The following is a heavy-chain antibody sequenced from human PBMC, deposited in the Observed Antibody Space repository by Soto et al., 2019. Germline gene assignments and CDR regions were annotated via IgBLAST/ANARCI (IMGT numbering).Heavy chain of an antibody. CDR2: INHSGST. J-gene: IGHJ4*02. D-gene: IGHD3-9*01. Sequence: SETLSLTCAGYGGSFSGYYWSWIRQPPGKGLGWIGEINHSGSTNYNPSLKSRVTISVDTSKNQFSLKLSSVTAADTAVYYCARGRYNLPLRYFDWSKRDGGFDYWGQGTLVTVSS. CDR3: ARGRYNLPLRYFDWSKRDGGFDY. CDR1: GGSFSGYY. V-gene: IGHV4-34*01.